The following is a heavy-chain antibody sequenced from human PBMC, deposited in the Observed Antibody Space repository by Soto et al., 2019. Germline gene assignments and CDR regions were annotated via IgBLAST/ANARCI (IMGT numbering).Heavy chain of an antibody. CDR1: GGSITSGGHY. J-gene: IGHJ5*02. CDR2: IYYSGST. CDR3: AREDSSSWYVDP. Sequence: SETLSLTCTVSGGSITSGGHYWGWIRQYPGKGLEWIGYIYYSGSTYYNPSLKSRVTISVDTSKNQFSLKLSSVTAADTAVYYCAREDSSSWYVDPWGQGTLVTVSS. D-gene: IGHD6-13*01. V-gene: IGHV4-30-4*08.